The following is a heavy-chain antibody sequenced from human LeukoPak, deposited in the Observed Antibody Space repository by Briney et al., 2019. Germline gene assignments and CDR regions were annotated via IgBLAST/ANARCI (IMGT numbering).Heavy chain of an antibody. Sequence: SETLSLTCTVSGGSISSSSYYWGWIRQPPGKGQEWTGSRYYSGNTYYNPSLKSRVTISVDTSKNQFSLKLSSVTAADTAVYYCAGGYDSSGYAFEIWGQGTMVTVSS. J-gene: IGHJ3*02. D-gene: IGHD3-22*01. CDR3: AGGYDSSGYAFEI. V-gene: IGHV4-39*01. CDR2: RYYSGNT. CDR1: GGSISSSSYY.